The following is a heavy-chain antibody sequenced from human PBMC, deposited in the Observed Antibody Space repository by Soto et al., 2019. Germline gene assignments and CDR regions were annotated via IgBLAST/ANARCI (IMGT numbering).Heavy chain of an antibody. Sequence: GESLKISCKGSGYSFTSYWISWVRQMPGKGLEWMGRIDPSDSYTNYSPSFQGHVTISADKSISTAYLQWSSLKASDTAMYYCARRRYYDSSGYSHYGMDVWGQGTTVTVSS. CDR1: GYSFTSYW. J-gene: IGHJ6*02. D-gene: IGHD3-22*01. CDR3: ARRRYYDSSGYSHYGMDV. V-gene: IGHV5-10-1*01. CDR2: IDPSDSYT.